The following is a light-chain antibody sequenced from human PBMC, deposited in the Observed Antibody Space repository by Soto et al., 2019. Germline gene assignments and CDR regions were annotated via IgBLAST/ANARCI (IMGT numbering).Light chain of an antibody. J-gene: IGKJ5*01. CDR1: QNISSY. V-gene: IGKV1-39*01. CDR2: AAS. CDR3: QQRHAWPIT. Sequence: DIQMTQSPSSLSASVGDRVTITCRASQNISSYLNWYRQKLGKAPNVLIYAASSLQSGVPSRFSGSGSGTDFTLTISSLQAEDSAVYYCQQRHAWPITFGQGTRLEIK.